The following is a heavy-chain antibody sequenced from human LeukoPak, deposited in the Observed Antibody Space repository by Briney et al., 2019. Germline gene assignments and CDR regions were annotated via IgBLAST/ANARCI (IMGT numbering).Heavy chain of an antibody. J-gene: IGHJ4*02. CDR3: AQGDMITFGGVIVSLHFDY. D-gene: IGHD3-16*02. V-gene: IGHV1-2*02. CDR2: INPNSGGR. Sequence: GASVNVSCKASGYTFTGYYMHWVRQAPGQGLEWMGWINPNSGGRNYAQKFQGRVTMSRDTSISTAYMEPSRLRSDDTAVYYCAQGDMITFGGVIVSLHFDYWGQGTLVTVSP. CDR1: GYTFTGYY.